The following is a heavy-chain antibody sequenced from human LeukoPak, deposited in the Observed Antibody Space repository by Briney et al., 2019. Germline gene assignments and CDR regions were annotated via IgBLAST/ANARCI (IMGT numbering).Heavy chain of an antibody. CDR1: GFTFNTYA. Sequence: HAGGSLRLSCAASGFTFNTYAMNWVRQAPGKGLEWVSVIIGNGGDIHYAGSVRGRFTISRDKSKNTLYLQMNSLRVEDTAAYYCAKDRIPDGRYSIDFWGPGTLVTVSS. J-gene: IGHJ4*02. V-gene: IGHV3-23*01. CDR2: IIGNGGDI. D-gene: IGHD5-24*01. CDR3: AKDRIPDGRYSIDF.